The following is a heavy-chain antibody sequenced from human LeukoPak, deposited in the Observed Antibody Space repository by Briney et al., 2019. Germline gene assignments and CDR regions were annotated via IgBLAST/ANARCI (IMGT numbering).Heavy chain of an antibody. CDR3: AREGDIVATTNVYYYGMDV. V-gene: IGHV3-48*02. Sequence: PGGSLRLSCAASGFAFSSYNMNWVRQAPGKGLEWISYIGSSGSPTHYADSVGGRFTISRDNAKNSLYLQMNSLRDEDTAVYYCAREGDIVATTNVYYYGMDVWGQGTTVTVSS. J-gene: IGHJ6*02. CDR1: GFAFSSYN. D-gene: IGHD5-12*01. CDR2: IGSSGSPT.